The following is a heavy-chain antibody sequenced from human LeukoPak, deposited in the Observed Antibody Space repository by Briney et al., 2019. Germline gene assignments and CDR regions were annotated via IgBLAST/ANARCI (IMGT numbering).Heavy chain of an antibody. Sequence: PSETLSLTCFVSGDSIGSSSYYWGWIRQPPGKGLEWIGSIYSSGSTYYNPSLESRVTISVDTSTNQFSLRLSSVTAADTAVYYCARRTPNYYDSNGYIDYWGQGTLVTVSS. V-gene: IGHV4-39*07. CDR1: GDSIGSSSYY. CDR2: IYSSGST. J-gene: IGHJ4*02. CDR3: ARRTPNYYDSNGYIDY. D-gene: IGHD3-22*01.